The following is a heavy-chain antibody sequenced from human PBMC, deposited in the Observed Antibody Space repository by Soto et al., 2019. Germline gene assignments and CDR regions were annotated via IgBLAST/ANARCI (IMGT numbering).Heavy chain of an antibody. V-gene: IGHV1-18*01. CDR2: ISAYNGNT. CDR3: ARADIVVVPAANWFDP. CDR1: GYTFTSYG. D-gene: IGHD2-2*01. Sequence: ASVKVSCKASGYTFTSYGISWVRQAPGQGLEWMGWISAYNGNTNYAQKLQGRVTMTTDTSTSTAYMELRSLRSDDTAVYYCARADIVVVPAANWFDPWGQGTLVTVS. J-gene: IGHJ5*02.